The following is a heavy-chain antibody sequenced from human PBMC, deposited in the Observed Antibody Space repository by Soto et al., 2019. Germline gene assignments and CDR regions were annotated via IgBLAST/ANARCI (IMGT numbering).Heavy chain of an antibody. Sequence: GGSLRLSCAASGFTFSDHYMTWIRQAPGKGLEWVSYISGSGTTIYYTDSVKGRFTVSRDNAKKSHYLQMNSLRAEDTAVYYCASDPYYYASDYWGQGTLVTVSS. CDR2: ISGSGTTI. CDR3: ASDPYYYASDY. CDR1: GFTFSDHY. V-gene: IGHV3-11*01. D-gene: IGHD3-10*01. J-gene: IGHJ4*02.